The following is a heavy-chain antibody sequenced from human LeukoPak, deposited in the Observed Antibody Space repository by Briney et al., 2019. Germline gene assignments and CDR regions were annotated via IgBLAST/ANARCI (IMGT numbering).Heavy chain of an antibody. CDR1: GGSFSGYY. D-gene: IGHD2-15*01. V-gene: IGHV4-34*01. Sequence: SETLSLTCAVYGGSFSGYYWSWIRQPPGKGLEWIGEINHSGSTNYNPSLKSRVTISVDTSKNQFSLKLSSVTAADTAVYYCARSAPTYCSGGSCYPYYYYYYYMDVWGKGTTVTISS. J-gene: IGHJ6*03. CDR3: ARSAPTYCSGGSCYPYYYYYYYMDV. CDR2: INHSGST.